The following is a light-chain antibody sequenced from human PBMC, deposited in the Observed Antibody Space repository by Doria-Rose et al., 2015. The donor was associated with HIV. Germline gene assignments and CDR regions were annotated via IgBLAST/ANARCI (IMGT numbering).Light chain of an antibody. CDR1: QGISTH. Sequence: TQSPSSPSASVGDRVTITFRARQGISTHLAWLQQKPGKAPKLLIYTASTLQSGVPSRFSGSGSGTDFTLTISSLQPEDFATYYCQQYYSSPPWTFGQGTKVEIK. CDR2: TAS. J-gene: IGKJ1*01. CDR3: QQYYSSPPWT. V-gene: IGKV1-27*01.